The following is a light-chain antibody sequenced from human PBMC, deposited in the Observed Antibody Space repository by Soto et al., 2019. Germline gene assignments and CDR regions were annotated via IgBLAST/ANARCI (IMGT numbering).Light chain of an antibody. CDR2: SNN. CDR1: SSNFAVNT. V-gene: IGLV1-44*01. CDR3: STWDDSLNGPV. Sequence: QSALTQPPSASGTPGVRVTISCSGSSSNFAVNTVNWYQQVPGTAPKLLIYSNNQRPSGVPDRFSASKSVTSASLAISGLQSEDEAEYFCSTWDDSLNGPVFGGGTKLTVL. J-gene: IGLJ3*02.